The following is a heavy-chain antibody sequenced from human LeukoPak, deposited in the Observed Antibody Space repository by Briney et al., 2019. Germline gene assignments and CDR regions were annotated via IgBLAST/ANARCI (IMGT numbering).Heavy chain of an antibody. V-gene: IGHV3-21*01. CDR2: ISGTGSDT. J-gene: IGHJ4*02. D-gene: IGHD1-14*01. CDR3: ARDVYRIFDY. CDR1: GFTFSSYS. Sequence: GGSLRLSCAASGFTFSSYSMNWVRQAPGKGLEWVSSISGTGSDTYYTDSLKGRFTVSRDNAKNLLYLQMNSLRAEDTAVYYCARDVYRIFDYWGLGTLVTVSS.